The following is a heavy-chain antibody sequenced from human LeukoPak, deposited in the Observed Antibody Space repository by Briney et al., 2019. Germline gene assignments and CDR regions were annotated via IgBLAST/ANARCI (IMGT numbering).Heavy chain of an antibody. CDR3: ARTQPVYSSSWYDPDYYFDY. CDR1: GYTFTSYG. Sequence: ASVKVSCKASGYTFTSYGISWVRQAPGQGLEWMGWISAYNGNTNYAQKFQGRVTMTTDTSTSTAYMELRSLRSDDTAVYYCARTQPVYSSSWYDPDYYFDYWGQGTLVTVSS. V-gene: IGHV1-18*01. D-gene: IGHD6-13*01. J-gene: IGHJ4*02. CDR2: ISAYNGNT.